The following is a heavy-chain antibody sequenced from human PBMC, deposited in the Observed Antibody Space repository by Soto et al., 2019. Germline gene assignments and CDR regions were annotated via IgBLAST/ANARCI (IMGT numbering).Heavy chain of an antibody. CDR1: GYTFTSYG. V-gene: IGHV1-18*04. D-gene: IGHD2-2*01. CDR3: ARVSPRSHYCSSTSCYDQNWFDP. Sequence: QVQLVQSGAEVKKPGASVMVSCKASGYTFTSYGISWVRQAPGQGLEWMGWISAYNGNTNYAQKLQGRVTMTTDTSTSTAYMELRSLRSDDTAVYYCARVSPRSHYCSSTSCYDQNWFDPWGQGTLVTVSS. J-gene: IGHJ5*02. CDR2: ISAYNGNT.